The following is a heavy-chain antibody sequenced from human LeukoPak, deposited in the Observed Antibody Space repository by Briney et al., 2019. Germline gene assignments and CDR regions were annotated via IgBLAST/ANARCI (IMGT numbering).Heavy chain of an antibody. D-gene: IGHD1-7*01. CDR2: INDSGTI. CDR1: GGSFSHYY. J-gene: IGHJ6*03. CDR3: ARRWNYGRNYYIDV. Sequence: SETLSLTCAVYGGSFSHYYWSWIRQSPGMGLEWIGEINDSGTINYNPSLMSRVTISVDKSKNQFPLKLSSATAADTAVYYCARRWNYGRNYYIDVWGKGATVSVYS. V-gene: IGHV4-34*01.